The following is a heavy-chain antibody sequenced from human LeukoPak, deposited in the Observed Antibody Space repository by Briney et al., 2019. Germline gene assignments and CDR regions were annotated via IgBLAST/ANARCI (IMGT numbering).Heavy chain of an antibody. V-gene: IGHV3-9*01. J-gene: IGHJ4*02. CDR2: ISWNSGSI. CDR3: ARAASYYDFWSGSY. CDR1: GFTFDDYA. Sequence: GGSLRLSCAASGFTFDDYAMHWVRQAPGKGLEWVSGISWNSGSIGYADSVKGRFTISRDNAKNSLYLQMNSLRAEDTAVYYCARAASYYDFWSGSYWGQGTLVTVSS. D-gene: IGHD3-3*01.